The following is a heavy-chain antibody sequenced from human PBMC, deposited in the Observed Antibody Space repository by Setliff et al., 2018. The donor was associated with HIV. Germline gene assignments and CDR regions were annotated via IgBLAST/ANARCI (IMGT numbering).Heavy chain of an antibody. D-gene: IGHD3-22*01. Sequence: SETLSLTCTVSGGFISSYYWSWIRQPPGKGLEWIGYIYTSGSTNYNPSLKSRVTISVDTSKNQFSLKLSSVTAADTAVYYCARDSRYYYDSSGYRRPHQTFDYWGQGTLVTVSS. CDR1: GGFISSYY. J-gene: IGHJ4*02. CDR3: ARDSRYYYDSSGYRRPHQTFDY. CDR2: IYTSGST. V-gene: IGHV4-4*08.